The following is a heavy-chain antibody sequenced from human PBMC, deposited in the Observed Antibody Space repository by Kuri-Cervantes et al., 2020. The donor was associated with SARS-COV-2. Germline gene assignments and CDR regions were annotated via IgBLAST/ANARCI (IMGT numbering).Heavy chain of an antibody. D-gene: IGHD1-7*01. CDR3: ATSFILELVLLDY. V-gene: IGHV1-18*01. CDR2: ISAYNGNT. CDR1: GYTFINYG. Sequence: ASVKVSCKASGYTFINYGLSWVRQAPGRGLEWMGWISAYNGNTNYAQKFQGRVTMTRDTSISTAYMELSSLRSEDTAVYYCATSFILELVLLDYWGQGTLVTVSS. J-gene: IGHJ4*02.